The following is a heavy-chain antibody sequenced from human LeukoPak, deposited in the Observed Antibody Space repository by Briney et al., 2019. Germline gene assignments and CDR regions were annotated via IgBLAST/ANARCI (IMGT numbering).Heavy chain of an antibody. J-gene: IGHJ3*02. CDR3: ARASGSYYADAFDI. CDR2: MNPNSGNT. V-gene: IGHV1-8*03. D-gene: IGHD1-26*01. CDR1: GYTFTSYD. Sequence: ASVKVSCKASGYTFTSYDINWVRQATGQGLEWMGWMNPNSGNTGYAQKFQGRVTITRNTSISTAYMELSSLRSEDTAVYYCARASGSYYADAFDIWGQGTMVTVSS.